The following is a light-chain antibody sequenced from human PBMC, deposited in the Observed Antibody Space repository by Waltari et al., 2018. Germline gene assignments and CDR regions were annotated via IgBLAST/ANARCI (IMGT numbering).Light chain of an antibody. Sequence: QSALTQPASVSGSPEQSITISCTGSSSAVGGYNSVPWYQQYPVKAPKLMSYDVRNRPSGLSNRFSGSKSGNTASLTSSGLQAEDEADYYCSSYTTSSTLGFGGGTKLTVL. CDR2: DVR. CDR3: SSYTTSSTLG. CDR1: SSAVGGYNS. J-gene: IGLJ2*01. V-gene: IGLV2-14*03.